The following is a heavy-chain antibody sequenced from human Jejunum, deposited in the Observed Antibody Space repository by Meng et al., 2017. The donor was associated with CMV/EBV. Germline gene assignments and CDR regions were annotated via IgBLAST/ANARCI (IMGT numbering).Heavy chain of an antibody. V-gene: IGHV3-48*04. CDR2: ISWSSSIM. J-gene: IGHJ1*01. D-gene: IGHD1-14*01. CDR1: GFYFSSSS. CDR3: TRDPNQLVLEYFQH. Sequence: GFYFSSSSMTWVRQAPGKGLEWISCISWSSSIMYYSDSVKGRFTISRDNAKNSLYLQMNSLRGEDTAVYYCTRDPNQLVLEYFQHWGQGTPGTVSS.